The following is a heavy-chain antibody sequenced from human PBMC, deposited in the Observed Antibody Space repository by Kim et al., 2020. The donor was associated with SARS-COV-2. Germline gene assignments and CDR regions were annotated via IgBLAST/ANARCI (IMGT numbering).Heavy chain of an antibody. CDR3: ARDRGTKNIYRGYYYGSGSYYNSVTPAYYYGMAV. V-gene: IGHV4-59*13. J-gene: IGHJ6*02. D-gene: IGHD3-10*01. Sequence: SETLSLTCTVSGGSISSYYWSWIRQPPGKGLEWIGYIYYSGSTNYNPSLKSRVTISVDTSKNQFSLKLSSVTAADTAVYYCARDRGTKNIYRGYYYGSGSYYNSVTPAYYYGMAVWGQGTTATVSS. CDR2: IYYSGST. CDR1: GGSISSYY.